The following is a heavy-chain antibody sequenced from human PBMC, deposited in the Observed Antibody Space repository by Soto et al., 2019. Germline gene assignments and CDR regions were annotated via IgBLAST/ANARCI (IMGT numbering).Heavy chain of an antibody. CDR2: IIPIPGTA. D-gene: IGHD2-2*01. Sequence: QVQLVQSGAEVKKPGSSVKVSCKASGGTFSSYAISWVRQAPGQGLEWMGGIIPIPGTANYAQKFQGRVPITADESTSTAYMDLSRLRSEDTAVYYCTRSQGSSTSLEIYYYYYYGMDVWGQGTTVTVSS. CDR1: GGTFSSYA. J-gene: IGHJ6*02. V-gene: IGHV1-69*01. CDR3: TRSQGSSTSLEIYYYYYYGMDV.